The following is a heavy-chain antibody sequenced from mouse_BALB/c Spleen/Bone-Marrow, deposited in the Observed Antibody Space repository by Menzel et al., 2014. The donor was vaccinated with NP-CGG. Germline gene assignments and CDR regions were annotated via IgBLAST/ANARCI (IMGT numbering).Heavy chain of an antibody. CDR1: GYTFTSYY. Sequence: VQLQQSGAELVKPGASVKLSCKASGYTFTSYYMYWVKQRPGQGLEWFGVINPSNGGTNFNEKFKNKATLTVDKSSSTAYMQLSSLTSEDSAVYYCSRGRRDALDYWGQGTSVTVSS. CDR3: SRGRRDALDY. CDR2: INPSNGGT. V-gene: IGHV1S81*02. J-gene: IGHJ4*01.